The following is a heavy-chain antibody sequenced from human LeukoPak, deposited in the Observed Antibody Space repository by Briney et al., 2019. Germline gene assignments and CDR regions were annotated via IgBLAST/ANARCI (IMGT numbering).Heavy chain of an antibody. Sequence: ASVKVSRKASGYTFTSYGISWVRQAPGQGLEWMGWISAYNGNTNYAQKFQGRVTMTRDMSTSTVYMELSSLRSEDTAVYYCARDLDKAVEGVDYWGQGTLVTVSS. J-gene: IGHJ4*02. CDR3: ARDLDKAVEGVDY. CDR1: GYTFTSYG. CDR2: ISAYNGNT. D-gene: IGHD2-2*03. V-gene: IGHV1-18*01.